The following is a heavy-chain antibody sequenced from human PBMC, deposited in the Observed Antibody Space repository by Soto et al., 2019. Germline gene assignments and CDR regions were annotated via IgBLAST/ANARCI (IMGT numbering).Heavy chain of an antibody. CDR3: AGRIAVAGSRQMLDV. CDR2: IYYSGST. V-gene: IGHV4-39*01. CDR1: GGSISSSSYY. D-gene: IGHD6-19*01. Sequence: ETLSLTCTVSGGSISSSSYYWGWIRQPPGKGLEWIGSIYYSGSTYYNPSLKSRVTISVDTSKNQFSLKLSSVTAADTAVYYCAGRIAVAGSRQMLDVWGKGTTVTVSS. J-gene: IGHJ6*03.